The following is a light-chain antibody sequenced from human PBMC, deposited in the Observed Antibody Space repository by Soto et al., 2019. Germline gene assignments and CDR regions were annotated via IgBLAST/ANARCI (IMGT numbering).Light chain of an antibody. J-gene: IGKJ1*01. CDR1: QAISTW. V-gene: IGKV1D-12*01. Sequence: DIQMTQSPSSVSASVGARVTITCRASQAISTWLAWYQQNPGKAPKLLIYSASNLQSGVPSRFSGSGSGTDFTLTISRLQPEDFATYYCQQANSFPRTVGQGTKVEIK. CDR2: SAS. CDR3: QQANSFPRT.